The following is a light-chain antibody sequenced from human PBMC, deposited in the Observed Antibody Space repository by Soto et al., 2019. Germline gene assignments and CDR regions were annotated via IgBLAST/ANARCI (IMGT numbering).Light chain of an antibody. CDR2: VAS. CDR3: QQRGSGAWT. J-gene: IGKJ1*01. CDR1: QSVSSSN. V-gene: IGKV3-20*01. Sequence: EIVLTQSPDTLSFSPGERATLSCRASQSVSSSNLAWYQHKPGQSPRLLTYVASRRAPGIPDRFSGSGSGKEFALTIPRLVPEDFAVYYCQQRGSGAWTFGQGTKVEIK.